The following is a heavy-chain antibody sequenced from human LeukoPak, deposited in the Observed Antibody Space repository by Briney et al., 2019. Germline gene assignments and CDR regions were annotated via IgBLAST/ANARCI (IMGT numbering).Heavy chain of an antibody. V-gene: IGHV4-59*11. D-gene: IGHD5-24*01. CDR1: GGSISSHY. Sequence: SETLSLTCTVSGGSISSHYWSWIRQPPGKGLEWIGYIYLSGSTNYKPSLKSRVTISVDTSKNQFSLKLSSVTAADTAVYYCARGRDGYNLGAFDIWGQGTMVTVSS. CDR3: ARGRDGYNLGAFDI. J-gene: IGHJ3*02. CDR2: IYLSGST.